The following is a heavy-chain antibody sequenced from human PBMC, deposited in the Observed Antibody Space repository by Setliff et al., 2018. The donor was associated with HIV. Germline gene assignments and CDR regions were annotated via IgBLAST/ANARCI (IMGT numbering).Heavy chain of an antibody. CDR2: IYYTGST. V-gene: IGHV4-39*01. Sequence: LSLTCTVSGGSIRSSNYYWGRIRQPPGKGLEWIGHIYYTGSTYYNPSLKSRVTISVDTSKNQFSLKLSSVTAADTAVYYCARRRRTGYSSGSQNYFDYWGQGILVTVSS. D-gene: IGHD6-19*01. J-gene: IGHJ4*01. CDR1: GGSIRSSNYY. CDR3: ARRRRTGYSSGSQNYFDY.